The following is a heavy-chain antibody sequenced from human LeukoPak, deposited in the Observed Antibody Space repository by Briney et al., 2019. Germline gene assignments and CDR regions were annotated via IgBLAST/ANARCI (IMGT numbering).Heavy chain of an antibody. CDR3: AGYSNSWLGWFDP. CDR2: IYYSGST. J-gene: IGHJ5*02. CDR1: GGSISSSSYY. D-gene: IGHD6-13*01. Sequence: SETLSLTCTVSGGSISSSSYYWGWIRQPPGKGLEWIGTIYYSGSTYYNPSLKSRVTISVDTSKNQFSLKLSSVTAADTAVYYCAGYSNSWLGWFDPWGQGTLVTVSS. V-gene: IGHV4-39*07.